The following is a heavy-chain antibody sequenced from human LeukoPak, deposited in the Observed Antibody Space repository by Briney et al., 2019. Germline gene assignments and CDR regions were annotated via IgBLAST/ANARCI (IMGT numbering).Heavy chain of an antibody. J-gene: IGHJ4*02. CDR3: ATTQTFDY. CDR2: VKQDGSEK. V-gene: IGHV3-7*03. D-gene: IGHD2-15*01. Sequence: PGESLRLSCTASGFTFSNYWMSWIRQAPGKGLEGVANVKQDGSEKYYVDSVKGRFSISRDNAKSSLDLQMNNLRAEDTAVYYCATTQTFDYWGQGTLVTVSS. CDR1: GFTFSNYW.